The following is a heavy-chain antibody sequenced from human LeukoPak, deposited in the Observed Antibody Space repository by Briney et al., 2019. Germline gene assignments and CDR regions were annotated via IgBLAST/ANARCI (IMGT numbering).Heavy chain of an antibody. CDR3: ASHPTYYYDSGGYQGYGWFDP. J-gene: IGHJ5*02. CDR1: GGSISSSSYY. Sequence: SETLSLTCTVSGGSISSSSYYWGWIRQPPGKGLEWIGSIYYSGSTYYNPSLKSRVTISVDTSKNQFSLKLSSVTAADTAVYYCASHPTYYYDSGGYQGYGWFDPWGQGTLVTVSS. CDR2: IYYSGST. D-gene: IGHD3-22*01. V-gene: IGHV4-39*01.